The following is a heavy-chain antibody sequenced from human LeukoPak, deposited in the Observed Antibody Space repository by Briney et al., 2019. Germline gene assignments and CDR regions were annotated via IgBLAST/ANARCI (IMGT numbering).Heavy chain of an antibody. V-gene: IGHV4-39*07. J-gene: IGHJ4*02. D-gene: IGHD6-13*01. CDR1: GGSISSSSYY. CDR3: ARGQQLVLYYFDY. CDR2: IYYSGST. Sequence: SETLSLTCTVSGGSISSSSYYWGWIRQPPGKGLEWIGSIYYSGSTYYNPSLKSRVTISVDTSKNQFSLKLSSVTAADTAVYYCARGQQLVLYYFDYWGQGTLVTVSS.